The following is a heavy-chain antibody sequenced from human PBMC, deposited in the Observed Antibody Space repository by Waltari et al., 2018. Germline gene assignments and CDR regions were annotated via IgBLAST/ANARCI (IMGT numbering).Heavy chain of an antibody. J-gene: IGHJ4*02. CDR3: AKDPYYYDSSGYVDY. CDR1: GFTFSSYG. Sequence: QVQLVESGGGVVQPGRSLRLSCAASGFTFSSYGMHWVRQAPGKGLEWVAVIWYDGSNKYYADSVKGRFTISRDNSKNTLYLQMNSLRAEDTAMYYCAKDPYYYDSSGYVDYWGQGTLVTVSS. CDR2: IWYDGSNK. V-gene: IGHV3-30*18. D-gene: IGHD3-22*01.